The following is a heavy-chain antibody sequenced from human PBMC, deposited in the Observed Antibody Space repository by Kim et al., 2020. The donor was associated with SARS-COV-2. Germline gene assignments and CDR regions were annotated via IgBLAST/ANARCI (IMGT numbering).Heavy chain of an antibody. CDR1: GFTFSSYA. CDR2: ISGSGGST. Sequence: GGSLRLSCAASGFTFSSYAMSWVRQAPGKGLEWVSAISGSGGSTYYADSVKGRFTISRDNSKNTLYLQMNSLRAEDTAVYYCAKDLSPHSQLRLCPNWFAARVPGTLVSVAS. CDR3: AKDLSPHSQLRLCPNWFAA. D-gene: IGHD3-16*01. V-gene: IGHV3-23*01. J-gene: IGHJ5*02.